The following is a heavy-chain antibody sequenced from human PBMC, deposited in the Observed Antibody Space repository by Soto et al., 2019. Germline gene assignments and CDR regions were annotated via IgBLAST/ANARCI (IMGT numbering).Heavy chain of an antibody. D-gene: IGHD6-19*01. CDR3: TTDHYSSGWQQRDFDY. J-gene: IGHJ4*02. V-gene: IGHV3-15*01. Sequence: LRLSCAASGFTFSNAWMSWVRQAPGKGLEWVGRIKSKTDGGTTDYAAPVKGRFTISRDDSKNTLYLQMNSLKTEDTAVYYCTTDHYSSGWQQRDFDYWGQGTLVTVSS. CDR1: GFTFSNAW. CDR2: IKSKTDGGTT.